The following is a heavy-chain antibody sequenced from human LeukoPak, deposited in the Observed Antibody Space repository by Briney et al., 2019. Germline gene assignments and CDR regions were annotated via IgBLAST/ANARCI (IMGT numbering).Heavy chain of an antibody. V-gene: IGHV3-30*04. D-gene: IGHD3-10*01. CDR3: AKDMATMVRGNMYYYYGMDV. CDR1: GFTFSSYA. CDR2: ISYDGSNK. Sequence: GGSLRLSCAASGFTFSSYAMHWVRQAPGKGLEWVAVISYDGSNKYYADSVKGRFTISRDNSKNTLYLQMNSLRAEDTAVYYCAKDMATMVRGNMYYYYGMDVWGQGTTVTVSS. J-gene: IGHJ6*02.